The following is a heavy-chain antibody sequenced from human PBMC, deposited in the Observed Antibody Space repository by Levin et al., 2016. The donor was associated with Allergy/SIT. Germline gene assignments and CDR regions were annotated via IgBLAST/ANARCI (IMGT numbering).Heavy chain of an antibody. D-gene: IGHD6-13*01. CDR2: FYPGDSDT. CDR1: GYNFANYW. CDR3: ARVPSSRSSSWNLDY. J-gene: IGHJ4*02. V-gene: IGHV5-51*01. Sequence: GESLKISCKGSGYNFANYWIGWVRQMPGKGLEWMGIFYPGDSDTRYSPSFQGQVTISADKSISTAYLQWSSLKASDTAMYYCARVPSSRSSSWNLDYWGQGTLVTVSS.